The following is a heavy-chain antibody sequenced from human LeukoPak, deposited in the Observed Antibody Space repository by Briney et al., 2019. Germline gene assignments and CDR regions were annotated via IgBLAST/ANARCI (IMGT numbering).Heavy chain of an antibody. V-gene: IGHV4-59*01. CDR1: GASITNYY. CDR2: IYYSGVT. D-gene: IGHD6-13*01. CDR3: ARGEAASKSSSSWYADY. Sequence: PSETLSLTCTVSGASITNYYWSWIRQPPGKGLEWIGFIYYSGVTNYNPSLKIRVTISLDMSKNRFSLNLSSVTAADTAVYYCARGEAASKSSSSWYADYWGQGTLVTVSS. J-gene: IGHJ4*02.